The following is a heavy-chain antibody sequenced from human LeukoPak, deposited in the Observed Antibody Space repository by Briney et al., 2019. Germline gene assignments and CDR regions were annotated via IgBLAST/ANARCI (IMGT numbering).Heavy chain of an antibody. Sequence: PGRSLRLSCAASGFTFSSYAMHWVRQAPGKGLEWVAVISYDGSNKYYAASVKGRFTISRDNSKNTLYLQMNSLRAEDTAVYYCARSRYCSGGSCFDYWGQGTLVTVSS. CDR1: GFTFSSYA. V-gene: IGHV3-30*04. D-gene: IGHD2-15*01. CDR2: ISYDGSNK. CDR3: ARSRYCSGGSCFDY. J-gene: IGHJ4*02.